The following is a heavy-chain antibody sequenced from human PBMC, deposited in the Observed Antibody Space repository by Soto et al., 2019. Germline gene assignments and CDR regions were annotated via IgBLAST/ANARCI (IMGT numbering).Heavy chain of an antibody. D-gene: IGHD2-21*02. V-gene: IGHV4-31*03. CDR1: GDSIGGVGY. CDR2: ISSSGST. J-gene: IGHJ5*02. CDR3: ARSGVTGIVIPSHWFDP. Sequence: LSLTCTVSGDSIGGVGYWSWIRQFPGRGLEWIGCISSSGSTYYNPALNNRISLSLDTSQNQFSLKLLSVTAADTAIYYCARSGVTGIVIPSHWFDPRRQGTLVTVSS.